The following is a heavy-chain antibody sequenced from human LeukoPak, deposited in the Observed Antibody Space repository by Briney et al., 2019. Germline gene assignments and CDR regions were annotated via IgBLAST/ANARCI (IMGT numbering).Heavy chain of an antibody. CDR2: ISYSGNT. CDR3: ARAPVATPSEFDY. Sequence: SETLSLTCTVSGDSISSGGYYWSWIRQHPGKGLGWIGYISYSGNTYYNPSLKSRAAISVDTPKNQFSLKLSSTTAADTAVYYCARAPVATPSEFDYWGQGTLVTVSS. V-gene: IGHV4-31*03. D-gene: IGHD5-12*01. J-gene: IGHJ4*02. CDR1: GDSISSGGYY.